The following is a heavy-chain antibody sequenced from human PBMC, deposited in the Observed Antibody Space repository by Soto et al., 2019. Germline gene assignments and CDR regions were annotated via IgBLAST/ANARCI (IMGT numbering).Heavy chain of an antibody. D-gene: IGHD2-21*01. Sequence: GGSLRLSCAASGFTFSSYGMHWVRQAPGKGLEWVAVIWYDGSNKYYADSVKGRFAISRDNSMNTVYLQMNSLSPDDTAVYYCAREIRGAIGPLDYWGQGTLVTVSS. CDR2: IWYDGSNK. J-gene: IGHJ4*02. V-gene: IGHV3-33*01. CDR3: AREIRGAIGPLDY. CDR1: GFTFSSYG.